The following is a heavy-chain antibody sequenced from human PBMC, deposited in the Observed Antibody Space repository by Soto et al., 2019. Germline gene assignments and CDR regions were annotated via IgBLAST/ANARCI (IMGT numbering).Heavy chain of an antibody. CDR2: IGTAGDT. J-gene: IGHJ6*02. V-gene: IGHV3-13*01. Sequence: LGGSLRLSCAASGFTFSSYDMHWVRQATGKGLEWVSAIGTAGDTYYPGSVKGRFTISRENAKNSLYLQMNSLRAGDTAVYYCARAEYSSSSGVPHYFYGMDVWGQGTTVTVSS. CDR1: GFTFSSYD. CDR3: ARAEYSSSSGVPHYFYGMDV. D-gene: IGHD6-6*01.